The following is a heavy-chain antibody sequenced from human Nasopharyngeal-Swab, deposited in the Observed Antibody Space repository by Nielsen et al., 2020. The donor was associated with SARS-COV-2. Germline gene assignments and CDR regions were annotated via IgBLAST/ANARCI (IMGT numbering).Heavy chain of an antibody. J-gene: IGHJ4*02. V-gene: IGHV3-21*01. CDR2: ISSSSSYI. D-gene: IGHD6-19*01. CDR1: GFTFSSYS. CDR3: ARAYSSGWTWFDY. Sequence: GGSLRLSCAASGFTFSSYSMNWVRQAPGKGLEWVSSISSSSSYIYYADSVKGRFTISRDNAKNSLYLQMNSLRAEDTAVYYCARAYSSGWTWFDYWGQGTLGTVSS.